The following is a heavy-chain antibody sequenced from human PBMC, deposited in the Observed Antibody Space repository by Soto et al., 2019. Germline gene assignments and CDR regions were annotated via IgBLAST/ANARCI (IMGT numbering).Heavy chain of an antibody. D-gene: IGHD6-6*01. CDR1: GFTFSSYA. Sequence: EVQLLESGGGLVQPGGSLRLSFAASGFTFSSYAMSWVRQAPGKGLEWVSAISGSGGSTYYADSVKGRFTISRDNSQNTLYLQMNSLRAEDTDVYYCAKVRSSSPDYWGQGTLVTVSS. V-gene: IGHV3-23*01. CDR3: AKVRSSSPDY. CDR2: ISGSGGST. J-gene: IGHJ4*02.